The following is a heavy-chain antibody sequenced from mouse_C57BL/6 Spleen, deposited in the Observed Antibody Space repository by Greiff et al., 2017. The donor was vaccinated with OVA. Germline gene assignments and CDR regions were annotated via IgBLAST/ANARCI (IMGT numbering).Heavy chain of an antibody. Sequence: EVKLEESGPGLAKPSQTLSLTCSVTGYSITSDYWNWIRKFPGNKLEYMGYISYSGSTYYNPSLKSRISITRDTSKNQYYLQLNSVTTEDTATYYCARDSSGYGYAMDYWGQGTSVTVSS. V-gene: IGHV3-8*01. CDR3: ARDSSGYGYAMDY. D-gene: IGHD3-2*02. CDR2: ISYSGST. CDR1: GYSITSDY. J-gene: IGHJ4*01.